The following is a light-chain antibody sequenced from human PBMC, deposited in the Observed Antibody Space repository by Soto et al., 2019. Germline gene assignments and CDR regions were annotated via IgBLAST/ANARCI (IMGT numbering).Light chain of an antibody. J-gene: IGKJ4*01. Sequence: EIVLTQSPGTLSLSPGERATLSCRASQSVTSSYLAWYQQKPGQAPRFLMYGASNRATGIPARFSGSGSGTDFTLTISSLEPEDFAVYYCQQRGTFGGGTKVDIK. CDR1: QSVTSSY. CDR3: QQRGT. CDR2: GAS. V-gene: IGKV3-20*01.